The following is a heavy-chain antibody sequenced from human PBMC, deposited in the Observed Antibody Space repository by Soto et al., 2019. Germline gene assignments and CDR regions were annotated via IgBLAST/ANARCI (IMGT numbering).Heavy chain of an antibody. CDR2: IKHDGNEK. V-gene: IGHV3-7*04. J-gene: IGHJ5*02. CDR1: GCRFSTYW. Sequence: PGGSRRLSCEGSGCRFSTYWMRWGRQAPGKGLEWLANIKHDGNEKYYVDSVKGRLAISGDSAKNSLFLIMDSLRVEDTAVYDSARGPGGCHPLSHHWFDPWGQGT. D-gene: IGHD3-10*01. CDR3: ARGPGGCHPLSHHWFDP.